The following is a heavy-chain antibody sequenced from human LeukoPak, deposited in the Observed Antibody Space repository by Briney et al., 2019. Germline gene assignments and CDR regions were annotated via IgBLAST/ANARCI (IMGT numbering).Heavy chain of an antibody. CDR2: IRYDGSNK. J-gene: IGHJ4*02. CDR1: GFTFSSYG. D-gene: IGHD3-3*01. CDR3: AKGGEGYDFWSGYSPGYYFDY. V-gene: IGHV3-30*02. Sequence: GGSLRLSCAASGFTFSSYGMHWVRQAPGKGLEWVAFIRYDGSNKYYADSVKGRFTISRDNSKNTLYLQMNSLRAEDTAVYYCAKGGEGYDFWSGYSPGYYFDYWGQGTLVTVSS.